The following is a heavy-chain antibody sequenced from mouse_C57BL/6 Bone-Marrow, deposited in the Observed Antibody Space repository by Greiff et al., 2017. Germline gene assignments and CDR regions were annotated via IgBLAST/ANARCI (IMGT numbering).Heavy chain of an antibody. CDR1: GFTFSSYA. Sequence: DVKLVESGEGLVKPGGSLKLSCAASGFTFSSYAMSWVRQTPETRLEWVAYISSGGDYIYYADTVKGRFTISRDNARNTLDLQMSSLKSEDTAMYYCTRGRGITAFYYYAMDYWGQGTSVTVSS. D-gene: IGHD2-4*01. J-gene: IGHJ4*01. CDR2: ISSGGDYI. CDR3: TRGRGITAFYYYAMDY. V-gene: IGHV5-9-1*02.